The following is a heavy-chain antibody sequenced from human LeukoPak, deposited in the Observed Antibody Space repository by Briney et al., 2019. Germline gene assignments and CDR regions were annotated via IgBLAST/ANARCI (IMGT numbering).Heavy chain of an antibody. D-gene: IGHD3-22*01. CDR1: GGSISSSSYY. J-gene: IGHJ1*01. CDR3: ARHEDYYDSSGYDLFQH. V-gene: IGHV4-39*01. CDR2: IYYSGST. Sequence: SETLSLTCTVSGGSISSSSYYWGWIRQPPGKGLEWIGSIYYSGSTYYNPSLKSRVTISVDTSKNQFSLKLSSVTAADTAVYYCARHEDYYDSSGYDLFQHWGQGTLVTVSS.